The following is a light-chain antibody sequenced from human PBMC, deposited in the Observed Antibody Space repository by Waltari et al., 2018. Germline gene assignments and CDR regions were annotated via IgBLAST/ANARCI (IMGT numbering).Light chain of an antibody. CDR2: NSN. V-gene: IGKV1-17*01. Sequence: DIQMSQSPSSLSASVGDKVIITCRPSQDIRSYLNWYQQKPGKAPRLLINNSNKLGSGVPSRFYGSGSGTEFTLTISSLQPEDFAIYYCQQGNSFPPTFGQGTKVEIK. J-gene: IGKJ1*01. CDR3: QQGNSFPPT. CDR1: QDIRSY.